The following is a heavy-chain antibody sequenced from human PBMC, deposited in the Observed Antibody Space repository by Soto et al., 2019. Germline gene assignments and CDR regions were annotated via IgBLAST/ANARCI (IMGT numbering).Heavy chain of an antibody. V-gene: IGHV1-18*04. Sequence: ASVKVSCKPSGYTFTNHGINWVRQAPGQGLEWMGWINPYNANTNYAQKLQGRVTMTTDTSTSTAYMDLRSLTSDDTAVYYCARDRVAVIWGDAFDIWGQGTMVTVSS. CDR3: ARDRVAVIWGDAFDI. CDR1: GYTFTNHG. J-gene: IGHJ3*02. D-gene: IGHD3-16*01. CDR2: INPYNANT.